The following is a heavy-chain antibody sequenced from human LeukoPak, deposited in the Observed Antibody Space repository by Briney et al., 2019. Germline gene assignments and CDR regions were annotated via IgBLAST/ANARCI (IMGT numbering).Heavy chain of an antibody. Sequence: SVKVSCKASGYTFTDYYMHWVRQAPGQGLEWMGRINPNSGGTNYAQKFQARVTMTRDTSISTAYMELSRLRSDDTALYYCARAAYYYDGSGYYLGDWGQGTLVTVSS. CDR3: ARAAYYYDGSGYYLGD. CDR1: GYTFTDYY. J-gene: IGHJ4*02. V-gene: IGHV1-2*06. CDR2: INPNSGGT. D-gene: IGHD3-22*01.